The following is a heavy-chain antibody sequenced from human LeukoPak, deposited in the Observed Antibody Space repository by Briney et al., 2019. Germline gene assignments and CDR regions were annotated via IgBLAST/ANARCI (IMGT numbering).Heavy chain of an antibody. Sequence: PGRSLRLSCAASGFTFDDYAMHWVRQAPGKGLEWVSGFSWNSGSIGYADSVKGRFTISRDNAKNSLYLQMNSLRAEDTALYYCTKGEDAFDIWGQGTMVTVSS. CDR2: FSWNSGSI. CDR3: TKGEDAFDI. V-gene: IGHV3-9*01. J-gene: IGHJ3*02. CDR1: GFTFDDYA.